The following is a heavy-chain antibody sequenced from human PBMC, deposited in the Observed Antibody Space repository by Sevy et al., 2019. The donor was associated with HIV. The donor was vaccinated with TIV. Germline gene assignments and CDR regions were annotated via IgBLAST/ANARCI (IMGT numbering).Heavy chain of an antibody. CDR1: GFTFSSYA. Sequence: GSLRLSCAASGFTFSSYAMHWVRQAPGKGLEWVAVISYDGSNKYYADSVKGRFTISRDNSKNTLYLQMNSLRAEDTAVYYCARDRISYSSGWDDAFDIWVQGTMVTVSS. CDR2: ISYDGSNK. D-gene: IGHD6-19*01. CDR3: ARDRISYSSGWDDAFDI. J-gene: IGHJ3*02. V-gene: IGHV3-30-3*01.